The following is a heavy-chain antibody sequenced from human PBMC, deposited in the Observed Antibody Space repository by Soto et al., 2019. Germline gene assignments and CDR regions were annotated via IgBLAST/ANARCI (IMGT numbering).Heavy chain of an antibody. J-gene: IGHJ4*02. V-gene: IGHV4-59*11. Sequence: QVQLQESGPGLVKPSETLSLTCTVSGGSINNHYWSWIRQPPGKGLEWIGDIYYSGSTNYNPSLKSRVTMSVDTSKNQFSLNLTSLTAADTAIYYCARANWYSEYWGQGTLVTVSS. D-gene: IGHD7-27*01. CDR1: GGSINNHY. CDR2: IYYSGST. CDR3: ARANWYSEY.